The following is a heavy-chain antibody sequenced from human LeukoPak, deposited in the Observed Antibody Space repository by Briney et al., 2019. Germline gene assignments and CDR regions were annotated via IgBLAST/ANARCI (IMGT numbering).Heavy chain of an antibody. CDR3: ARGGYSYPNDY. Sequence: SETLSLTCAVYGGSFSGYYWSWIRQPPGKGLEWIGEINHSGSTNYNPSLKSRVTISVDTSKNQFSLKLSSVTAADTAVYYCARGGYSYPNDYWGQGTLVTVSS. J-gene: IGHJ4*02. V-gene: IGHV4-34*01. CDR2: INHSGST. CDR1: GGSFSGYY. D-gene: IGHD5-18*01.